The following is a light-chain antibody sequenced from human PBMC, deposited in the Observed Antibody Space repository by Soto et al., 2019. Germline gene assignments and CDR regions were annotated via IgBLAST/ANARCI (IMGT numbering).Light chain of an antibody. Sequence: EIQLSQSPYSLYTSVGDVVTITCRASQGISTYLTWYHQKPGKAPKLLIYAASSLQSGVPSRFSGSGSGTDFTLTISCLQSEDFATYYCQQYYSFPPTFGQGTKVDIK. CDR2: AAS. CDR1: QGISTY. V-gene: IGKV1-39*01. J-gene: IGKJ1*01. CDR3: QQYYSFPPT.